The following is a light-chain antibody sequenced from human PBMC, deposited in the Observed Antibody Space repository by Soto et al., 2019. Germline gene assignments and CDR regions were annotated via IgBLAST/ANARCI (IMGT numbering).Light chain of an antibody. CDR3: NSYAGSRV. CDR2: EVS. CDR1: SSDVGGYNY. Sequence: QSALTQPPSASGSPGQSVTISCTGTSSDVGGYNYVSWYQQHPGKAPKLMIYEVSKRPSGVPDRFSGSKSGNTASLTVSGLQAEDEADYYCNSYAGSRVFGTGTKLTVL. V-gene: IGLV2-8*01. J-gene: IGLJ1*01.